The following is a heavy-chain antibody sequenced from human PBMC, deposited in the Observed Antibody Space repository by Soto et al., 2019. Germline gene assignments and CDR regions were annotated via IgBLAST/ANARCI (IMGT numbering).Heavy chain of an antibody. D-gene: IGHD3-10*01. CDR1: GYTFTGYY. CDR3: AREEGFRITMDRGRWFDP. Sequence: QIQLVQSGAEVKKPGASVKVSCRASGYTFTGYYLHWVRQAPGQCLAWMGWVNPISGDTNYAQKFQDRVIMTRDRSITTVHMELSRLRSDDTAVYYCAREEGFRITMDRGRWFDPWGQGTLVTVSS. CDR2: VNPISGDT. V-gene: IGHV1-2*02. J-gene: IGHJ5*02.